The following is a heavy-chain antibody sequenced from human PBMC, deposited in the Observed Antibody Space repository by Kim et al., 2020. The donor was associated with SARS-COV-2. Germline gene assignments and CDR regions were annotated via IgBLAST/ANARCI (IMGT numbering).Heavy chain of an antibody. CDR3: AKGQGYYYDSSGYSDY. D-gene: IGHD3-22*01. J-gene: IGHJ4*02. V-gene: IGHV3-23*01. Sequence: SVKGRFTISRDNSKNTLYLQMNSLRAEDTAVYYCAKGQGYYYDSSGYSDYWGQGTLVTVSS.